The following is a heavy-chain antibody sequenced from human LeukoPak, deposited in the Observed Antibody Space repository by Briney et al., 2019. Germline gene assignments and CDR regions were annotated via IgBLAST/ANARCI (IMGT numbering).Heavy chain of an antibody. V-gene: IGHV3-21*01. CDR2: ISSSSSYI. CDR1: GFTFSSYS. J-gene: IGHJ4*02. Sequence: GGSLRLSCAASGFTFSSYSMNWVRQAPGKGLEWVSSISSSSSYIYYADSVKGRFTISRDNAKNSLYLQMNSLRAEDTAVYYCARAAAFTVTSNFDYWGQGTLATVSS. CDR3: ARAAAFTVTSNFDY. D-gene: IGHD4-17*01.